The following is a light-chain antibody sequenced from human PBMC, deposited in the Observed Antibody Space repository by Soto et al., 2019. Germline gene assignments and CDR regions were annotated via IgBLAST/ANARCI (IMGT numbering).Light chain of an antibody. CDR3: QQRSNRIT. V-gene: IGKV3D-20*02. J-gene: IGKJ5*01. Sequence: EVVVTQSPGTLSLCQGERATLSCRASQSVSSCYLAWHQQKPGQALRLLIAGACSRGTGIPDRFSGSGSGADFTLTISRLEAEDVAVYYCQQRSNRITFGQGTRLEIK. CDR1: QSVSSCY. CDR2: GAC.